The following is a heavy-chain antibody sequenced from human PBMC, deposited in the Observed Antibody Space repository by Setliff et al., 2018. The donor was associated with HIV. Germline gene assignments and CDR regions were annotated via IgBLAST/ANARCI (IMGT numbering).Heavy chain of an antibody. CDR2: IYYSGST. Sequence: KSSETLSLTCTVSGGSISSSSYYWGWIRQPPGKGLEWIGSIYYSGSTYYNPSLKSRVSISVDRSKNQFSLKLSSVTAADTAVYYCARGGRYYYGSGDLDIWGQGTMVTVSS. V-gene: IGHV4-39*07. CDR1: GGSISSSSYY. CDR3: ARGGRYYYGSGDLDI. J-gene: IGHJ3*02. D-gene: IGHD3-10*01.